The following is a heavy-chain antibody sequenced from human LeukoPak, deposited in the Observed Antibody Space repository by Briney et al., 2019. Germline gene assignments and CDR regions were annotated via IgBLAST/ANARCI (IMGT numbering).Heavy chain of an antibody. D-gene: IGHD5/OR15-5a*01. J-gene: IGHJ1*01. CDR3: TRDLAHYLRNGFYES. CDR2: INGVSSHI. V-gene: IGHV3-21*06. Sequence: GGSLTLSCAASGFIFSGSAMNWVRQAPGKGLEWVSSINGVSSHIYYADSVKGRFTIYRDNAKNSLYLQMNSLRADDTALYYCTRDLAHYLRNGFYESWGQGTLVTVSS. CDR1: GFIFSGSA.